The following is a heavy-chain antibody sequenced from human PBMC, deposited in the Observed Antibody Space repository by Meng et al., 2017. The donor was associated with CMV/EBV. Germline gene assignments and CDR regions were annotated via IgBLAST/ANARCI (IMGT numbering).Heavy chain of an antibody. CDR2: IYYSGST. J-gene: IGHJ4*02. Sequence: QVQLQGSGPGLVKPSQTLSLPCTVSGGSISIGDYYWSWIRQPPGKGLEWIGYIYYSGSTYYNPSLKSRVTISVDTSKNQFSLKLSSVTAADTAVYYCARVMGPNRTPYYFDYWGQGTLVTVSS. CDR1: GGSISIGDYY. V-gene: IGHV4-30-4*08. D-gene: IGHD1-14*01. CDR3: ARVMGPNRTPYYFDY.